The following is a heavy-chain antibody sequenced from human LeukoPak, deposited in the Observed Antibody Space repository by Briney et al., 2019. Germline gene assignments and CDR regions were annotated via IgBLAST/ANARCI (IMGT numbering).Heavy chain of an antibody. CDR3: ARDFGTTGWHTFDY. CDR1: ADSISRMKGS. J-gene: IGHJ4*02. CDR2: TYYRSKWYN. D-gene: IGHD6-19*01. V-gene: IGHV6-1*01. Sequence: TLPRTRVVSADSISRMKGSWDSVRQKPTRCLEWLGRTYYRSKWYNDYAESMEGRMTISQDTSKNQYSLHLNSVTPDDTAVYYCARDFGTTGWHTFDYWGQGTLVTVSS.